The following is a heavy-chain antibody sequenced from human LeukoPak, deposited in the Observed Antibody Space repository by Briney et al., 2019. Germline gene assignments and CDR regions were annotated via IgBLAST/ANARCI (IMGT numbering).Heavy chain of an antibody. V-gene: IGHV3-23*01. CDR1: GFTFSNYA. J-gene: IGHJ5*02. D-gene: IGHD4-23*01. CDR3: VKDRRYAGNYALSSFDP. CDR2: ICGTGGFTTST. Sequence: GGSLRLSCAASGFTFSNYAMTWVRQAPGKGLEWVSTICGTGGFTTSTYYADSVQGRFTISRENSDHKLYLQMDGLRADDTAVSYCVKDRRYAGNYALSSFDPSGQGTLVTVSS.